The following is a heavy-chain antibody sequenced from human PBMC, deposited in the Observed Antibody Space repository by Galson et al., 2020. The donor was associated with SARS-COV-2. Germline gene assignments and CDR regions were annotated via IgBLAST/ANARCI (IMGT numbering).Heavy chain of an antibody. D-gene: IGHD2-15*01. Sequence: ASVKVSCKASGYTFTSYYMHWVRQAPGQGLEWMGIINPSGGSTSSAQKFQGRVTMTRDTSTSTVYMELSSLRSEDTAVYYCARDRSDCSGGSCYYFDYWGQGTLVTVSS. CDR1: GYTFTSYY. CDR2: INPSGGST. CDR3: ARDRSDCSGGSCYYFDY. V-gene: IGHV1-46*01. J-gene: IGHJ4*02.